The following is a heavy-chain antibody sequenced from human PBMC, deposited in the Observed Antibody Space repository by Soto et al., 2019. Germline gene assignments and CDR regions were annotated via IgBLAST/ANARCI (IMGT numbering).Heavy chain of an antibody. Sequence: EVQLLASGGGLVQPGGSLRLSCAASGFTFSSYAMSWVRQAPGKGLEWVSAISGSGGSTYYADSVKGRFTISRDNSKNTLYLQMNSLRAEDTAVYYCAKDINIVVVPAAAYDYWGQGTLVTVSS. CDR1: GFTFSSYA. V-gene: IGHV3-23*01. CDR2: ISGSGGST. CDR3: AKDINIVVVPAAAYDY. D-gene: IGHD2-2*01. J-gene: IGHJ4*02.